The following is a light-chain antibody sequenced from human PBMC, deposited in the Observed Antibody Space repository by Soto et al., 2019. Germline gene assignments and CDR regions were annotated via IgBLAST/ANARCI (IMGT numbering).Light chain of an antibody. CDR1: SSDVGGYNY. CDR2: EVS. Sequence: QSALTQPASVSGSPGQSITISCTGTSSDVGGYNYVSWYQQHPGKAPKLMIYEVSNRPSGVSNRFSGSKSGHTASLTISGLQSEDEADYFCTSYTSSNTIDVLGTGTKVTV. V-gene: IGLV2-14*01. J-gene: IGLJ1*01. CDR3: TSYTSSNTIDV.